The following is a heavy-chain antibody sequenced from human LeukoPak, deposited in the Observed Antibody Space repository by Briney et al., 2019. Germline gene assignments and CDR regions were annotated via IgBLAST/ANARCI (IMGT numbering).Heavy chain of an antibody. CDR2: ISGSVGST. Sequence: PGGSLRLSCAASGFTFSSYAMSWVRQAPGKGLEWVSAISGSVGSTYYADSVKGRFTISRDNSKNTLYTEMHSLRDEDTDVYYCAKGGYSYGYASDYWGQGTLVTVSP. J-gene: IGHJ4*02. V-gene: IGHV3-23*01. CDR1: GFTFSSYA. CDR3: AKGGYSYGYASDY. D-gene: IGHD5-18*01.